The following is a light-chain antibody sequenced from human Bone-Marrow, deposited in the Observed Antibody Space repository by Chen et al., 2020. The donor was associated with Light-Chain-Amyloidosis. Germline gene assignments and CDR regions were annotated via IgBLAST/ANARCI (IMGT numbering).Light chain of an antibody. CDR1: QSIFYSSTNKHY. Sequence: DIVMPQSPDSLALSLGERAIINCKSSQSIFYSSTNKHYLAWYQQKAGQPPKLLISWTSTRQSGVPDRFRGSGSGTDFTLTISSLQAEDVAVYFCQQYFAPPLTFGGGTKVEIK. CDR2: WTS. CDR3: QQYFAPPLT. J-gene: IGKJ4*01. V-gene: IGKV4-1*01.